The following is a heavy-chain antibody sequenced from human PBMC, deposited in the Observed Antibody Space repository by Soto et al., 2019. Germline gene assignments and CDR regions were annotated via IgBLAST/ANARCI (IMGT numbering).Heavy chain of an antibody. J-gene: IGHJ6*02. Sequence: SETLSLTCTVSGDSISNYYWSWIRQPPGKGLEWIGYIYYSGSTNYNPSLKSRVTISVDTSKNQFSLKLSSVTAADTAVYYCARGTSPTGSYYYYGMDVWGQGTTVTVSS. D-gene: IGHD1-1*01. CDR1: GDSISNYY. CDR2: IYYSGST. CDR3: ARGTSPTGSYYYYGMDV. V-gene: IGHV4-59*01.